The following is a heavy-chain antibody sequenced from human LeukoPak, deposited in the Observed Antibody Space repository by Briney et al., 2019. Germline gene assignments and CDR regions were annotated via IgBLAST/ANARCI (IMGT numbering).Heavy chain of an antibody. CDR1: GFTFSIYS. Sequence: PGGSLRLSCAASGFTFSIYSMNWVRQAPGKGLEWVSSINSDSSYLSYADSVKGRFTISRDNAKNSLFLQMNSLRAEDTAVYYCARKIVLVPVWGQGTLVTVSP. CDR3: ARKIVLVPV. J-gene: IGHJ4*02. CDR2: INSDSSYL. D-gene: IGHD2-2*01. V-gene: IGHV3-21*01.